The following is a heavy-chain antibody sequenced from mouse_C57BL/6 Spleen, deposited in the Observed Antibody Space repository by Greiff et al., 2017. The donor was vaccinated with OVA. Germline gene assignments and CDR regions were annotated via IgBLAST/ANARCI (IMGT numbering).Heavy chain of an antibody. J-gene: IGHJ4*01. D-gene: IGHD2-10*01. V-gene: IGHV1-81*01. CDR1: GYTFTSYG. Sequence: VKLVESGAELARPGASVKLSCKASGYTFTSYGISWVKQRTGQGLEWIGEIYPRSGNTYYNEKFKGKATLTADKSSSTAYMELRSLTSEDSAVYVCARPYFPAMDYWGQGTSVTVSS. CDR2: IYPRSGNT. CDR3: ARPYFPAMDY.